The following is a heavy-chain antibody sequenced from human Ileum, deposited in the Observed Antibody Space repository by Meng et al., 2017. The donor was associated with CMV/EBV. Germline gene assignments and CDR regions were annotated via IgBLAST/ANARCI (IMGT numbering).Heavy chain of an antibody. V-gene: IGHV3-23*01. CDR1: GFTFSSYA. Sequence: GGSLRLSCPASGFTFSSYAMSWVRQAPGKGLEWVSGASGSGRSSYFADSVKGRFTISRDDSKNTVDLQMDSLTAEDTAIYYCAKISDYNIWGAFDIWGQGALVTVSS. CDR2: ASGSGRSS. CDR3: AKISDYNIWGAFDI. J-gene: IGHJ3*02. D-gene: IGHD4/OR15-4a*01.